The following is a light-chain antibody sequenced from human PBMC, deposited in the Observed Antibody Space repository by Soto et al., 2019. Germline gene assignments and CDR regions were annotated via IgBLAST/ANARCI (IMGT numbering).Light chain of an antibody. Sequence: DIQMTQSSSALSAYVGDRVNITCRASQSISSWLAWYQEKPGKAPRLLIYDASYLERVVPSRFSGSVSGTEFTLTISDLQPDDLGTYYCQQYNNFWTFGPGTKVDIK. J-gene: IGKJ1*01. V-gene: IGKV1-5*01. CDR2: DAS. CDR3: QQYNNFWT. CDR1: QSISSW.